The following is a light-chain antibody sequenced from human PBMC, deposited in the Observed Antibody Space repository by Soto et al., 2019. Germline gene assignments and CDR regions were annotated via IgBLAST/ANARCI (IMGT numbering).Light chain of an antibody. CDR2: LNNDGSH. J-gene: IGLJ3*02. CDR1: SGHSSYA. Sequence: QPVLTQSPSASASLGASVKLTCTLSSGHSSYAIAWHQQQPEKGPRYLMKLNNDGSHSKGDGIPDRFSGSSSGAERYLTISSLQSEDEADYYCQTWGTGIPWVFGGGTKVTVL. V-gene: IGLV4-69*01. CDR3: QTWGTGIPWV.